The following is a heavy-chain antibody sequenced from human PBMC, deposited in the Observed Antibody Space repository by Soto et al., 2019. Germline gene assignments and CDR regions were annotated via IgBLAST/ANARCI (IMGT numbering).Heavy chain of an antibody. CDR3: ARDSSLLQPRFYGMDV. V-gene: IGHV3-66*01. D-gene: IGHD2-15*01. J-gene: IGHJ6*02. CDR2: MYSGGST. Sequence: EVQLVESGGGLVQPGGSLRLSCAASGLTVSSNSMSWVRQAPGKGLEWVSVMYSGGSTYYADSVKGRFIISRDNYKNALYLQMDSLNVEDTAVYYCARDSSLLQPRFYGMDVWGQGTTVTVSS. CDR1: GLTVSSNS.